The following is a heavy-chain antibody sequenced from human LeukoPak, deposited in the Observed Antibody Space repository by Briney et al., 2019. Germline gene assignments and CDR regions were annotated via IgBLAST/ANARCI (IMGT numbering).Heavy chain of an antibody. CDR3: ARVWRNCSGTSCYALDY. CDR1: GFTFSGYW. Sequence: GGSLRLSCAASGFTFSGYWMHWVRQAPGKGLVWVSHINTDGSSTTYADSVKGRFTISRDNAKNTLYLQMNSLRAEDTAVYYCARVWRNCSGTSCYALDYWGQGTLVTVSS. J-gene: IGHJ4*02. V-gene: IGHV3-74*01. CDR2: INTDGSST. D-gene: IGHD2-2*01.